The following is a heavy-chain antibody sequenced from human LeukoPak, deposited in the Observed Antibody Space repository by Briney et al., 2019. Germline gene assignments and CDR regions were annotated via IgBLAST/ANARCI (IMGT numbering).Heavy chain of an antibody. CDR2: IYTSGST. CDR3: ARHLGRDYFDY. V-gene: IGHV4-61*02. Sequence: SQTLSLTCTVSGGSISSGSYYWSWLRQPAGKGLEWIGRIYTSGSTNYNPSLKSRVTISVDTSKNQFSLKLSSVTAADTAVYYCARHLGRDYFDYWGQGTLVTVSS. CDR1: GGSISSGSYY. D-gene: IGHD1-26*01. J-gene: IGHJ4*02.